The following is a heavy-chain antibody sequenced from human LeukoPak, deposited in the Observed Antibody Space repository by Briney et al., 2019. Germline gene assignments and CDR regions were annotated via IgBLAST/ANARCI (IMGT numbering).Heavy chain of an antibody. Sequence: SETLSLTCAVSGGSITDYHWIWIRQPAGKGLEWIGRLYTSGSTNYNPSLKSRVSMSVDTSKKQFSLRLSSVTAADTAIYYCASDYFDRTGYYGFIYWGQGSLVTISS. J-gene: IGHJ4*02. CDR2: LYTSGST. V-gene: IGHV4-4*07. CDR3: ASDYFDRTGYYGFIY. CDR1: GGSITDYH. D-gene: IGHD3-22*01.